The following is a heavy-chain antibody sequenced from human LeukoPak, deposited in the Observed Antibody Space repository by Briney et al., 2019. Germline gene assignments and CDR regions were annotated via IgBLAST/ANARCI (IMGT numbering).Heavy chain of an antibody. V-gene: IGHV4-59*01. D-gene: IGHD6-13*01. CDR3: ARDRPGGSSLDY. CDR1: GGSISSYY. J-gene: IGHJ4*02. Sequence: SETLSLTCTVPGGSISSYYWSWIRQPPGKGLEWIGYIYYSGSTIYNPSLKSRVTTSVDTSKNQFSLKLSSVTAADTAVYYCARDRPGGSSLDYWGQGTLVTVSS. CDR2: IYYSGST.